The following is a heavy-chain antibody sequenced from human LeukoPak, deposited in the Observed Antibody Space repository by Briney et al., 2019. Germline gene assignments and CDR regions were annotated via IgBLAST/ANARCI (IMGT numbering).Heavy chain of an antibody. V-gene: IGHV3-30*02. D-gene: IGHD3-10*01. J-gene: IGHJ4*02. CDR2: IRYDGGNK. CDR3: ARRRRPFGDFDY. Sequence: EGSLRLSCAASGFSFSGYGMHWVRQAPGKGLEWVAFIRYDGGNKYYADSVKGRFTISRDNSKNTLYLQMNSLRAEDTAVYYCARRRRPFGDFDYWGQGTLVTVSS. CDR1: GFSFSGYG.